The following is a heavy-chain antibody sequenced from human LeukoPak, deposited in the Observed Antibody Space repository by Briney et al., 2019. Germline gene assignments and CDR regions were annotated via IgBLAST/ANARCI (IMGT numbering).Heavy chain of an antibody. CDR2: INPNSGGT. V-gene: IGHV1-2*02. CDR3: ATAGYDYVWGSYAY. CDR1: GYTLTGYY. J-gene: IGHJ4*02. Sequence: ASVKVSCKASGYTLTGYYMHWVRQAPGQGLEWMGWINPNSGGTNYAQRFQGRVTMTRDTSISTAYMELSSLRSEDTAVYYCATAGYDYVWGSYAYWGQGTLVTVSS. D-gene: IGHD3-16*01.